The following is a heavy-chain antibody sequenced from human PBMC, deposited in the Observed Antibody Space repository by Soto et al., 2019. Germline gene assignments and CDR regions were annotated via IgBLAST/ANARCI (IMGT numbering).Heavy chain of an antibody. CDR3: ARSSTSANYFDY. V-gene: IGHV4-61*08. CDR2: IYYSGST. J-gene: IGHJ4*02. Sequence: PETLSLTCAVSGGSISSGGYYWSWIRQPPGKGLEWIGYIYYSGSTNYNPSLKSRVTISVDTSKNQFSLKLNSVTAADTAVYYCARSSTSANYFDYWGQGTLVTVSS. D-gene: IGHD2-2*01. CDR1: GGSISSGGYY.